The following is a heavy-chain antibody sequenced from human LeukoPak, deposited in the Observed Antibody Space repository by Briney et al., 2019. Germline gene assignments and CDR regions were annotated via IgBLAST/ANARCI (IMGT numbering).Heavy chain of an antibody. CDR2: ISAYNGHT. V-gene: IGHV1-18*01. J-gene: IGHJ5*02. Sequence: ASVKVSCKASGYTFTSYGISWVRQAPGQGLEWMGWISAYNGHTNYAQKLQGRVTMTADTSTSTAYMELRSLRSDDTAVYYCARVGYDSSGYYPRWFAPWGQGTLVTVSS. CDR1: GYTFTSYG. CDR3: ARVGYDSSGYYPRWFAP. D-gene: IGHD3-22*01.